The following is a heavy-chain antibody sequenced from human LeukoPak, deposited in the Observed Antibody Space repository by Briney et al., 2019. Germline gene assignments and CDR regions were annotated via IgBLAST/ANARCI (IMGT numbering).Heavy chain of an antibody. D-gene: IGHD1-26*01. Sequence: PSETLSLTCTVSGGSISSYYWSSIRQPPGKGLEWIGYIYYSGSTYYNPSLKSRVTISVDTSKNQFSLKLSSVTAADTAVYYCARDGGRLGATFNWGQGTLVTVSS. V-gene: IGHV4-59*12. J-gene: IGHJ4*02. CDR3: ARDGGRLGATFN. CDR2: IYYSGST. CDR1: GGSISSYY.